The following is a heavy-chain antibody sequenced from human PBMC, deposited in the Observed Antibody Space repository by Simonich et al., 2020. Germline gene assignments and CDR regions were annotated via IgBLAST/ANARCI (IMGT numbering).Heavy chain of an antibody. D-gene: IGHD6-13*01. Sequence: QLQLQESGPGLVKPSETLSLTCTVSGGSISSSSYYWGWIRQPPGKGLEWIGCIYYSGRTYNNPSLRSRVTISVDTSKNQFSLKLSSVTAADTAVYYCARHAGFAFDIWGQGTMVTVSS. CDR1: GGSISSSSYY. V-gene: IGHV4-39*01. CDR2: IYYSGRT. CDR3: ARHAGFAFDI. J-gene: IGHJ3*02.